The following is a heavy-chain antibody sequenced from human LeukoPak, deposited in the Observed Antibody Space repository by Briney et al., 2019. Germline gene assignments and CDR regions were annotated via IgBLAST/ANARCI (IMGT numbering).Heavy chain of an antibody. Sequence: PGGSLRLSCAASGFTFSSYSMNWVRQAPGKGLEWVSSISSSSSYRNYADSVKGRFTISRDNAKNSLYLQMNSLRAEDTAVYYCASGITMVRGPTHFDYWGQGTLVTVSS. CDR2: ISSSSSYR. J-gene: IGHJ4*02. D-gene: IGHD3-10*01. V-gene: IGHV3-21*01. CDR3: ASGITMVRGPTHFDY. CDR1: GFTFSSYS.